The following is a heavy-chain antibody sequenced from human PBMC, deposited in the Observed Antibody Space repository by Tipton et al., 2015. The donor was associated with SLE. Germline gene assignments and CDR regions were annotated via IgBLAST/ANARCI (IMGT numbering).Heavy chain of an antibody. CDR1: GFTFSSYA. CDR2: ISSSGGST. CDR3: TKEKAQIPMTIVVIPPFDY. D-gene: IGHD3-22*01. J-gene: IGHJ4*02. V-gene: IGHV3-23*04. Sequence: QLVQSGGGLVQPGGSLRLSCAASGFTFSSYAMSWVRQAPGKGLEWVSYISSSGGSTSYVDSVKGRFTISRDNSKNTLYLQMNSLRADDTAVYYCTKEKAQIPMTIVVIPPFDYWGQGTLVSVSS.